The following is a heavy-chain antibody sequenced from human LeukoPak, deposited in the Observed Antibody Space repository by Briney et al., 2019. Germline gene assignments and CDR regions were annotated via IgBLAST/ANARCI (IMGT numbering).Heavy chain of an antibody. CDR2: INPNSGGT. CDR1: GYTFTGYY. D-gene: IGHD4-11*01. Sequence: ASVKVSCKASGYTFTGYYMHWVRQAPGQGLEWMGWINPNSGGTNYAQKFQGRVTMTRDTSISTAYMELSRLRSGDTAVYYCTRVPPTRPIWFDPWGQGTLVTVSS. CDR3: TRVPPTRPIWFDP. J-gene: IGHJ5*02. V-gene: IGHV1-2*02.